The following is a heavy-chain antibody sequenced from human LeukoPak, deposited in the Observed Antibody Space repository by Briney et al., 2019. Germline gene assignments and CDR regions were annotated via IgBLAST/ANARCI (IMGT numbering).Heavy chain of an antibody. D-gene: IGHD3-9*01. CDR3: ARSPGGYYDILTGYYMVPYFDY. CDR2: ISAYNGNT. J-gene: IGHJ4*02. Sequence: GASVKVSCKASGYTFTSYGISWLRQAPGQGLEWMGWISAYNGNTNYAQKLQGRVTMTTDTSTSTAYMELRSLRSDDTAVYYCARSPGGYYDILTGYYMVPYFDYWGQGTLVTVSS. V-gene: IGHV1-18*01. CDR1: GYTFTSYG.